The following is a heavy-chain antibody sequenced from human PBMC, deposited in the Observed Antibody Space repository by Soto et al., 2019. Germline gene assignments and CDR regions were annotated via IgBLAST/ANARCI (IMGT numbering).Heavy chain of an antibody. V-gene: IGHV3-48*02. Sequence: GSLGLSCVASGYTLKAYGLNWVRQAPGKGLEWVSYFGTSRKYIYYADSVRGRFTISRDDAKNSLYLQVNSLRDEDSARYEWGRDRACAFACGGKGTM. CDR3: GRDRACAFAC. CDR1: GYTLKAYG. J-gene: IGHJ3*01. CDR2: FGTSRKYI.